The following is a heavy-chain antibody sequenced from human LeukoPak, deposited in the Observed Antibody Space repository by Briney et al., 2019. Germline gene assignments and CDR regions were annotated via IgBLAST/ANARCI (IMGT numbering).Heavy chain of an antibody. CDR1: GGTFSSYA. V-gene: IGHV1-69*13. D-gene: IGHD6-19*01. CDR2: IIPIFGTA. J-gene: IGHJ2*01. Sequence: ASVKVSCKASGGTFSSYAISWVRQAPGQGLEWMGGIIPIFGTANYAQKFQGRATITADESTSTAYMELSSLRSEDTAVYYCARTASIAVAEGLTRWYFDLWGRGTLVTVSS. CDR3: ARTASIAVAEGLTRWYFDL.